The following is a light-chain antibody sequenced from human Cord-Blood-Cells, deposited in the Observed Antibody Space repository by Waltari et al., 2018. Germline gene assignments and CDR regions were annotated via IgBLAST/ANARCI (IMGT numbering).Light chain of an antibody. CDR1: SSDVGGYNY. CDR2: EVS. V-gene: IGLV2-14*01. CDR3: SSYTSSSTLYVV. J-gene: IGLJ2*01. Sequence: QSALTQPASVSGSPGQSITISCTGTSSDVGGYNYVSWYQQHPGKAPKLMIYEVSNRPAGVSNRFSASKSGNTASLTISGLQAEDEADYYCSSYTSSSTLYVVFGGGTKLTVL.